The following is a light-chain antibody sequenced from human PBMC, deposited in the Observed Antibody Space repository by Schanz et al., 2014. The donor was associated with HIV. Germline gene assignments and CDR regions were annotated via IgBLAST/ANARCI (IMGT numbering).Light chain of an antibody. Sequence: QSALTQPPAASGSPGQSVTISCTEASGDVSVHNYVSWYQQHPGKAPKLIIFDVSERPSAVPDRFSGSKSGNTASLTISGLQAEDEADYYCCSYAGSYTFVVFGGGTKLTVL. CDR2: DVS. V-gene: IGLV2-11*01. CDR3: CSYAGSYTFVV. CDR1: SGDVSVHNY. J-gene: IGLJ2*01.